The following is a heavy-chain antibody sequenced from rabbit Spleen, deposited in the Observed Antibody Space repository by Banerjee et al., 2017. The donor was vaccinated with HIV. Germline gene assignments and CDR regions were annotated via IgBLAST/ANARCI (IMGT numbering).Heavy chain of an antibody. CDR1: GVSLNDKDV. CDR3: ARDTGSSFSSYGMDL. V-gene: IGHV1S45*01. D-gene: IGHD8-1*01. CDR2: AYAGSSGST. J-gene: IGHJ6*01. Sequence: QEQLVESGGGLVQPEGSLTLTCKASGVSLNDKDVMCWVRQAPGKGLEWVACAYAGSSGSTYSATWAKGRFTISKTSSTTVTLQMTSLTVADTATYFCARDTGSSFSSYGMDLWGPGTLVTV.